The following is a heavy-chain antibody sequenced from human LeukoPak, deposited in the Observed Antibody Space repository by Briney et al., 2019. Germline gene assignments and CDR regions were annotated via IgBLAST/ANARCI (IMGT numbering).Heavy chain of an antibody. CDR3: ARGRYSGSYLIDY. D-gene: IGHD1-26*01. CDR2: IKQDGSEK. V-gene: IGHV3-7*01. CDR1: GFTFSSYW. J-gene: IGHJ4*02. Sequence: PGGSLRLSCAASGFTFSSYWMSWVRQAPGKGLEWVANIKQDGSEKYYVDSVKGRFTISRDNAKNSLYLQMYSLRAEDTAVYYCARGRYSGSYLIDYWGQGTLVTVSS.